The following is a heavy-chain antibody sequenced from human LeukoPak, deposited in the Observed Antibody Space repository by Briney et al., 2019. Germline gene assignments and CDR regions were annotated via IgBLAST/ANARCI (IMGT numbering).Heavy chain of an antibody. CDR3: ASDPARNYMDV. V-gene: IGHV4-38-2*02. CDR2: IYHSGST. J-gene: IGHJ6*03. CDR1: GYSISSGYY. Sequence: SETLSLTCTVSGYSISSGYYWGWIRQPPGKGLEWIGGIYHSGSTYYNPSLKSRVTISVDTSENQFSLKLSSVTAADTAVYYCASDPARNYMDVWGKGTTVTVSS.